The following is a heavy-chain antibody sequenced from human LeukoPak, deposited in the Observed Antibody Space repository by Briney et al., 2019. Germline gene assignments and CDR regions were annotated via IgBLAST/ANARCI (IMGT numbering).Heavy chain of an antibody. Sequence: GASVKVSCKASGGTFSSYAISWVRQAPGQGLEWMGGIIPIFGTANYAQKFQGRVTITTDESTSTAYMELSSLRSEDTAVYYCARVLTDYRSYYYMDVWGKGTTVTVSS. D-gene: IGHD3-16*01. V-gene: IGHV1-69*05. CDR2: IIPIFGTA. CDR3: ARVLTDYRSYYYMDV. J-gene: IGHJ6*03. CDR1: GGTFSSYA.